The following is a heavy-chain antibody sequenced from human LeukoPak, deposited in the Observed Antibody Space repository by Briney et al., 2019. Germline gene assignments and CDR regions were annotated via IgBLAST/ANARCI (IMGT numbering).Heavy chain of an antibody. Sequence: GGSLRLSCAASGFTFSDYYMSWIRQAPDKGLEWVSYLSSCGSTIYYADSVKGRFTISRDNAKNSLYLQMNSLRAEDTAVYYCARGYYDSSGYYENYFDYWGQGTLVTVSS. J-gene: IGHJ4*02. V-gene: IGHV3-11*04. CDR1: GFTFSDYY. CDR3: ARGYYDSSGYYENYFDY. CDR2: LSSCGSTI. D-gene: IGHD3-22*01.